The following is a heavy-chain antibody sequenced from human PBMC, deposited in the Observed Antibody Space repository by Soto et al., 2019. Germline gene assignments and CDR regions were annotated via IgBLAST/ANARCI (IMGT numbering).Heavy chain of an antibody. CDR2: IYYSGST. CDR3: ARETGAEENWFDP. Sequence: SETLSLTCTVSGGSISSGDYYWSWIRQPPGKGLEWIGYIYYSGSTYYNPSLKSRVTISVDTSKNQFSLKLSSVTAADTAVYYCARETGAEENWFDPWGQGTLVTVSS. CDR1: GGSISSGDYY. D-gene: IGHD3-10*01. J-gene: IGHJ5*02. V-gene: IGHV4-30-4*01.